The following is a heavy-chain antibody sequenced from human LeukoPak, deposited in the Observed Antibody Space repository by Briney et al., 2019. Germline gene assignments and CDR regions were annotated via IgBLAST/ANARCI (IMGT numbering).Heavy chain of an antibody. J-gene: IGHJ4*02. D-gene: IGHD6-6*01. CDR3: ARDIEYSSSSDY. CDR1: GYTFTSYD. V-gene: IGHV1-2*02. CDR2: INPNSGGT. Sequence: APVKVSCKASGYTFTSYDINWVRQAPGQGLEWMGWINPNSGGTNYAQKFQGRVTMTRDTSISTAYMELSRLRSDDTAVYYCARDIEYSSSSDYWGQGTLVTVSS.